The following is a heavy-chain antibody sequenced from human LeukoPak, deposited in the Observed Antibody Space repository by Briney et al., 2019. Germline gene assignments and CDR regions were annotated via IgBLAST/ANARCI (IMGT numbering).Heavy chain of an antibody. Sequence: GASVKVSCKASGYTFTSYYMHWVRQAPGQGLEWMGWINPNSGDTKYAQKFQGRVTMTRDTSISTAYMELSGLNSDDTAVYYCSRGPVPAAIFRFDPWGQGTLVTVSS. J-gene: IGHJ5*02. D-gene: IGHD2-2*01. V-gene: IGHV1-2*02. CDR3: SRGPVPAAIFRFDP. CDR1: GYTFTSYY. CDR2: INPNSGDT.